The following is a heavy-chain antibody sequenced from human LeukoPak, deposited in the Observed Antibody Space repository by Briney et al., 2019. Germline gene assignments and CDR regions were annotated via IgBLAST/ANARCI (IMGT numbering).Heavy chain of an antibody. CDR3: ARAGTYYYGSGSYYPGHYFDY. V-gene: IGHV1-69*01. Sequence: SVKVSCKASGGTFSSYAISWVRQAPGQGLEWMGGIIPIIGTANYAQKFQGRVTITADESTSTAYMELSSLRSEDTAVYYCARAGTYYYGSGSYYPGHYFDYWGQGTLVTVSS. J-gene: IGHJ4*02. CDR1: GGTFSSYA. D-gene: IGHD3-10*01. CDR2: IIPIIGTA.